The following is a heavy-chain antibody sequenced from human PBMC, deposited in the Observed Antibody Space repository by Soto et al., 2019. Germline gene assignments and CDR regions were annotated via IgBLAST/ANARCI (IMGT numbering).Heavy chain of an antibody. V-gene: IGHV1-69*01. CDR2: FVPIVGTT. J-gene: IGHJ4*02. CDR1: GGTFSSYT. CDR3: AIGSTYSGEFEF. Sequence: VQLVQSGAEVKQPGSSVKVSCKASGGTFSSYTVTWVRQAPGQWLEWMGGFVPIVGTTDYSQNFQGRLTITADESATTGYMELSSLTSDDTARYYCAIGSTYSGEFEFWGQGTLVTVS. D-gene: IGHD1-26*01.